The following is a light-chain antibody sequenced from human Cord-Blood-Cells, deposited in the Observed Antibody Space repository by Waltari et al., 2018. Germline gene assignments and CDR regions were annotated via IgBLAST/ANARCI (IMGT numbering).Light chain of an antibody. J-gene: IGLJ1*01. CDR1: NIGSTR. Sequence: SYVLTLPPSVSVAPGQTARITCGGTNIGSTRAPWYQQKPGQAPVLVIYYDSDRPSGIPERFSGSNSGNTATLTISRVEAGDEADYYCQVWDSSSDHYVFGTGTKVTVL. CDR3: QVWDSSSDHYV. CDR2: YDS. V-gene: IGLV3-21*04.